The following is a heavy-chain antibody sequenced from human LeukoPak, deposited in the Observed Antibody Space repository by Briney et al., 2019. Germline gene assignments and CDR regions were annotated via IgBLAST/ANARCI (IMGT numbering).Heavy chain of an antibody. D-gene: IGHD3-3*01. V-gene: IGHV3-30*18. CDR1: GFTFSSYG. CDR2: ISYDGSNK. Sequence: GSLRLSCAASGFTFSSYGMHWVRQAPGKGLEWVAVISYDGSNKYYADSVKGRFTISRDNSKNTLYLQMNSLRAEDTAVYYCAKGTRIYYDFWSGYKPSDYFDYWGQGTLVTVSS. J-gene: IGHJ4*02. CDR3: AKGTRIYYDFWSGYKPSDYFDY.